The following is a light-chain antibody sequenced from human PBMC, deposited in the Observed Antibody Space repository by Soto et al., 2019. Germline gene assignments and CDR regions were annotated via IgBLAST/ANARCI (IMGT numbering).Light chain of an antibody. V-gene: IGKV3-20*01. CDR1: QSVSSSY. CDR3: QQYGSSPWT. J-gene: IGKJ1*01. Sequence: EIVLTQSPGPLSLSPGERATLSCRSSQSVSSSYLAWYQQKPGQAPRLLIYGASRRATSIPDRFSGSGSGTDFTLTISRLESEDLAVYYCQQYGSSPWTFGQATKVEIK. CDR2: GAS.